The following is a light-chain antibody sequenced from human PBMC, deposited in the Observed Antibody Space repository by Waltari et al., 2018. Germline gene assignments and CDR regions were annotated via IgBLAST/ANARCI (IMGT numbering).Light chain of an antibody. Sequence: QSVLTQPPSVSGAPGQRVTISCTGSSSNIGAGYDVHWYQLLPGTAPKLLIYWYGSRPSGGPARVSGSKSDTSASLAITGLQAEDEADYYCQSYDSSLSGKVFGGGTKLTVL. CDR2: WYG. J-gene: IGLJ3*02. V-gene: IGLV1-40*01. CDR1: SSNIGAGYD. CDR3: QSYDSSLSGKV.